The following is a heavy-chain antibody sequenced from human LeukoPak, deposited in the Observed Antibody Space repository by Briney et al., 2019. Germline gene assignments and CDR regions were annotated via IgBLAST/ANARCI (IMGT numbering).Heavy chain of an antibody. D-gene: IGHD1-26*01. CDR3: ASGTIVGARGADN. J-gene: IGHJ4*02. CDR2: ISGSSYHI. Sequence: GSLRLSCAASGFTFSTCSMKWVRQAPGKALEWVSSISGSSYHIYYADSVKGRFTISRDNANNLLYLQMNSLRAEDTAVYYCASGTIVGARGADNWGQGTLVTVSS. CDR1: GFTFSTCS. V-gene: IGHV3-21*01.